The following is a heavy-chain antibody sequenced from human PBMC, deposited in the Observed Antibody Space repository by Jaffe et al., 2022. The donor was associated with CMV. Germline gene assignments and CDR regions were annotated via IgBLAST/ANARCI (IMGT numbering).Heavy chain of an antibody. D-gene: IGHD4-17*01. J-gene: IGHJ4*02. CDR1: GFTFSSYE. V-gene: IGHV3-48*03. CDR2: ISSSGSTI. CDR3: ARVRYGDYDYYFDY. Sequence: EVQLVESGGGLVQPGGSLRLSCAASGFTFSSYEMNWVRQAPGKGLEWVSYISSSGSTIYYADSVKGRFTISRDNAKNSLYLQMNSLRAEDTAVYYCARVRYGDYDYYFDYWGQGTLVTVSS.